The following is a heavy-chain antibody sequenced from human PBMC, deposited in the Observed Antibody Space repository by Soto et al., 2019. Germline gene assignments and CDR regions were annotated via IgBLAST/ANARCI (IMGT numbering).Heavy chain of an antibody. J-gene: IGHJ4*01. CDR3: KRATHLRYHFGL. CDR1: GGSINNYY. D-gene: IGHD3-3*01. CDR2: IYYSGTT. Sequence: SETLSLTCTVSGGSINNYYLSWIRQSPGKGLEWIGYIYYSGTTNYNPSLKSRVTISIDRSENQFSLKVSSVTAADTAVYFCKRATHLRYHFGLWGHGTLVT. V-gene: IGHV4-59*01.